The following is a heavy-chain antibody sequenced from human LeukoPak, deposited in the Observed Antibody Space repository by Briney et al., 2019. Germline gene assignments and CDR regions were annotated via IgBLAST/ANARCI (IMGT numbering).Heavy chain of an antibody. Sequence: PSETLSLTCTVSGGSISSYYWSWIRQPPGKGLEWIGYIYYSGSTNYNPSLKSRVTISVDTSKNQVSLKLSSVTAADTAVYYCARKEEYCSGGSCYLGWFDPWGPGTLVTVSS. CDR3: ARKEEYCSGGSCYLGWFDP. J-gene: IGHJ5*02. D-gene: IGHD2-15*01. V-gene: IGHV4-59*01. CDR1: GGSISSYY. CDR2: IYYSGST.